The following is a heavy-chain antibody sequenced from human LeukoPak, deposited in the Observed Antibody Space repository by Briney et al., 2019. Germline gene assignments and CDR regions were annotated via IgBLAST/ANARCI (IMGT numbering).Heavy chain of an antibody. CDR1: GFTFGSYA. CDR2: ISSNGGST. Sequence: GGSLRLSCAASGFTFGSYAMHWVRQAPGKGLEYVSAISSNGGSTYYANSVKGRFTISRDNSKNTLYLQMGSLRAEDMAVYYCARDGGAAAGSFDYWGQGTLVTVSS. D-gene: IGHD6-13*01. CDR3: ARDGGAAAGSFDY. J-gene: IGHJ4*02. V-gene: IGHV3-64*01.